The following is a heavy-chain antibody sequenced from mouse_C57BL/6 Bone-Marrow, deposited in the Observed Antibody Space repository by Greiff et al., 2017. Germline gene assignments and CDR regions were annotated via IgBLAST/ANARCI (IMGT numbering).Heavy chain of an antibody. CDR1: GYTFTSFW. V-gene: IGHV1-72*01. CDR2: IDPNSGGT. CDR3: ARPTGSWLAC. J-gene: IGHJ3*01. Sequence: QVQLQQPGADLVKPGASVRLSCAASGYTFTSFWMHWVKQRPGRGLEWIGGIDPNSGGTKYNEKVKGKATVTGDKPYSTAYMQLSGLTSEDTAVYYCARPTGSWLACWGKGTLVTVSA.